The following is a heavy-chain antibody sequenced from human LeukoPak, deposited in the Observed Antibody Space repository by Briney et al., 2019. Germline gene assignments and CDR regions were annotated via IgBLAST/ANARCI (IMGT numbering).Heavy chain of an antibody. J-gene: IGHJ4*02. D-gene: IGHD3-22*01. CDR1: GFSFTDYY. Sequence: QPGGSLRLSCAASGFSFTDYYLDWVRQAPGKALEWVGRSREKGHKYSTEYAASVKGRFTISRDDSTNSLHLQMNSLKTEDTAMYYCARATYYFNSNGFYRYYFDYWGQGILVTVSS. V-gene: IGHV3-72*01. CDR3: ARATYYFNSNGFYRYYFDY. CDR2: SREKGHKYST.